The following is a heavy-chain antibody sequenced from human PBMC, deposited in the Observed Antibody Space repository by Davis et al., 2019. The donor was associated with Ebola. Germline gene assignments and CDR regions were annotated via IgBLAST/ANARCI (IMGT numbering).Heavy chain of an antibody. V-gene: IGHV3-9*01. D-gene: IGHD4-23*01. Sequence: LSLTCAASGFTFDDYAMHWVRQAPGKGLEWVSGISWNSGSIGYADSVKGRFTISRDNAKNSLYLQMNSLRAEDTALYYCAKAGFGGSTSDFDYWGQGTLVTVSS. CDR1: GFTFDDYA. CDR2: ISWNSGSI. J-gene: IGHJ4*02. CDR3: AKAGFGGSTSDFDY.